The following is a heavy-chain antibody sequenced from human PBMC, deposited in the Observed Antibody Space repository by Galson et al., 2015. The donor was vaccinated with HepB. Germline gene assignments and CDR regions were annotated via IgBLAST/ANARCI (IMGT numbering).Heavy chain of an antibody. CDR1: GYTFTSYD. CDR2: MNPNSGNT. D-gene: IGHD4-11*01. Sequence: SVKVSCKASGYTFTSYDINWVRQATGQGLEWMGWMNPNSGNTGYAQKFQGRVTMTRNTSISTAYMELSSLRSEDTAVYYCARAFYSIYYYYYMDVWGKGTTVTVSS. J-gene: IGHJ6*03. V-gene: IGHV1-8*01. CDR3: ARAFYSIYYYYYMDV.